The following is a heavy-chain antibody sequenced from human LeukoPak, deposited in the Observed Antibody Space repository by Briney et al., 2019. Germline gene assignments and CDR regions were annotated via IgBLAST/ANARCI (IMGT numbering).Heavy chain of an antibody. Sequence: GGSLRLSCAASGFTFDDYAMHWVRQAPGKGLEWVSGISWNSGTIGYADSVKGRFTISRDNSKNTLYLQMNSLRAEDTAVYYCAKDQVGGDYWGQGTLVTVSS. CDR3: AKDQVGGDY. CDR1: GFTFDDYA. J-gene: IGHJ4*02. D-gene: IGHD3-10*01. CDR2: ISWNSGTI. V-gene: IGHV3-9*01.